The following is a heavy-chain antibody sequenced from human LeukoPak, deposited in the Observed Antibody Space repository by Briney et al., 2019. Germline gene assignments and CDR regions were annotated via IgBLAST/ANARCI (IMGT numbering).Heavy chain of an antibody. D-gene: IGHD2-15*01. CDR3: ARARDIVVVVAAPHWFDP. Sequence: GGSLRLSCAASGFLVSSCGMHWVRQAPGKGLEWVGVIWSNGNNKYYADSVKGRFTISRDNSKNTLYLQMNSLRAEDTAVYYCARARDIVVVVAAPHWFDPWGQGTLVTVSS. CDR1: GFLVSSCG. CDR2: IWSNGNNK. V-gene: IGHV3-33*01. J-gene: IGHJ5*02.